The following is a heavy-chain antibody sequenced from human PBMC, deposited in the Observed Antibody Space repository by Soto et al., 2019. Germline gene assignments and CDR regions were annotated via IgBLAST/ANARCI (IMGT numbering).Heavy chain of an antibody. CDR1: GGSMSPYY. D-gene: IGHD7-27*01. Sequence: SGTLSLTFSVFGGSMSPYYWSWIRQSPGKGLEWIANIYYRGNTNYNPSLESRVTISIDTSKNQFSLKLNSLTAADTAVYYCARHSKKTGDFDYYYGMDVWGQGTAVTVSS. CDR2: IYYRGNT. J-gene: IGHJ6*02. CDR3: ARHSKKTGDFDYYYGMDV. V-gene: IGHV4-59*08.